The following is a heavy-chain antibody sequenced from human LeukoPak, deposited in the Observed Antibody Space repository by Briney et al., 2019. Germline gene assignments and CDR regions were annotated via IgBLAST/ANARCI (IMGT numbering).Heavy chain of an antibody. V-gene: IGHV4-59*01. CDR2: IYYSGST. D-gene: IGHD4-17*01. J-gene: IGHJ4*02. CDR1: GGSISSYY. CDR3: ARARVITHDFDY. Sequence: SETLSLTCTVCGGSISSYYWSWIRQLPGKGLEWIGYIYYSGSTNYNPSLKSRVTISVDTSKNQFSLKLSSVTAADTAVYYCARARVITHDFDYWGQGTLVTVSS.